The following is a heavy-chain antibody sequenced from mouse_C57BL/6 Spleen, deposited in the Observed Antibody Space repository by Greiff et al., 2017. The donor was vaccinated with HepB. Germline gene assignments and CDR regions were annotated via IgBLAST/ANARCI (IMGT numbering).Heavy chain of an antibody. CDR3: ASYDVFAY. CDR2: IRNKANGYTT. Sequence: EVKLVESGGGLVQPGGSLSLSCAASGFTFTDYYMSWVRQPPGKALEWLGFIRNKANGYTTEYSASVKGRFTISRDNSQSSLYLQMNALRAEDSATYYCASYDVFAYWGQGTLVTVSA. J-gene: IGHJ3*01. V-gene: IGHV7-3*01. CDR1: GFTFTDYY.